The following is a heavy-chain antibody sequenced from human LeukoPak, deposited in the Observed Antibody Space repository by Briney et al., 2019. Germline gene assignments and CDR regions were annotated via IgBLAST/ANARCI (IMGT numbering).Heavy chain of an antibody. V-gene: IGHV1-69*05. D-gene: IGHD3-22*01. J-gene: IGHJ3*02. Sequence: GSSVKVSCKASVGTFSSYAISWVRQAPGQGLGWMGGIIPIFCTANYAQKFQGRVTITTDESTSTAYMELRSLRSEDTAVYYCARLLYYYDSSGPHAFDIWGQGTMVTVSS. CDR3: ARLLYYYDSSGPHAFDI. CDR2: IIPIFCTA. CDR1: VGTFSSYA.